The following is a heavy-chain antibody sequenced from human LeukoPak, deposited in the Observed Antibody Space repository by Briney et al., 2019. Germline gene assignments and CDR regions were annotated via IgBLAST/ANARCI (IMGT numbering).Heavy chain of an antibody. CDR1: GFSFSRYW. CDR3: ARDDLEGYFDY. V-gene: IGHV3-7*01. J-gene: IGHJ4*02. D-gene: IGHD5-24*01. Sequence: GGSLRLSCAASGFSFSRYWMSWVRQASGKGLQWVGNVNEPGNGKLYVDSVKGRFTISRDNAKNSLSLEMNDLRAEDTALYFCARDDLEGYFDYWGQGTLVTVSS. CDR2: VNEPGNGK.